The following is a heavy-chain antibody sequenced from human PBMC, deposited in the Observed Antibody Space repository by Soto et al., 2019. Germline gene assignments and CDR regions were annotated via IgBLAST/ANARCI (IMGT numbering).Heavy chain of an antibody. CDR3: AKRDVPKSTSNAYFYDH. D-gene: IGHD3-16*01. CDR1: GFPFAPST. CDR2: ISVSVGST. Sequence: EVQLLQSGGGLVQPGGSLTLSCGVSGFPFAPSTMSWVRQAPGKGLEWVSTISVSVGSTYSADSVQGRFTVSSDISDNTPFLRMTSQTADDTAVYFCAKRDVPKSTSNAYFYDHWGRGVLVTVSS. V-gene: IGHV3-23*01. J-gene: IGHJ4*02.